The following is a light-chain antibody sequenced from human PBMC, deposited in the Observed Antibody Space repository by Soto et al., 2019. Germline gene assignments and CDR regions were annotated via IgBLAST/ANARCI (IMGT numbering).Light chain of an antibody. Sequence: DSVLTQSPGTLSLSPGERATLSCRASQSVSSNYLSLYQHKPVQSPSLLICVSSTSATGIPYRFSGSGSGTIFTLTISILDHEFSAVYYWQQYGRSPTWTFGQGTKVEIK. J-gene: IGKJ1*01. CDR3: QQYGRSPTWT. V-gene: IGKV3-20*01. CDR1: QSVSSNY. CDR2: VSS.